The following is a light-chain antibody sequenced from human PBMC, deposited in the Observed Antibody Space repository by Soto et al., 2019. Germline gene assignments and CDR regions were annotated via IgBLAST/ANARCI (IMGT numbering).Light chain of an antibody. V-gene: IGLV1-47*01. CDR2: RNN. Sequence: QSALTQPPSASGTPGQRVTISCSGSSSNIGSNYVYWYQQLPGTAPKLLIYRNNQRPSGVPDRFSGSKSGTSASLAISGLRSEDEADYYCAAWDDSLSGPKFGGGTKLTVL. CDR3: AAWDDSLSGPK. CDR1: SSNIGSNY. J-gene: IGLJ2*01.